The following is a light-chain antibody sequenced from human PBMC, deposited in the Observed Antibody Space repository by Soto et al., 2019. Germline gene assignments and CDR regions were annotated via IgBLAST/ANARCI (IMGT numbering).Light chain of an antibody. J-gene: IGKJ1*01. CDR2: EVS. Sequence: TQTPISLPVTPAEPASISCRSSQSLLHSNGYNYLDWYLQKPGQSPQLLIYEVSTRFSGVPDRFSGSGSGTDFTLKISGVEAEDIRIYYCMHSIDTLRTFGQGTKVDI. V-gene: IGKV2-29*03. CDR1: QSLLHSNGYNY. CDR3: MHSIDTLRT.